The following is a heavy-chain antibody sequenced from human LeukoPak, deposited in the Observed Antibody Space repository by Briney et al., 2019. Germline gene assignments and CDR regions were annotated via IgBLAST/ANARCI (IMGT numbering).Heavy chain of an antibody. CDR1: GYTFTSYY. V-gene: IGHV1-46*01. J-gene: IGHJ3*02. CDR2: INPSGGST. CDR3: ASLPAGRLRGAFDI. Sequence: ASVKVSCKASGYTFTSYYMHWVRQAPGQGLEWMGKINPSGGSTSYAQKFQGRVTTTRDTSTSTVYMELSSLRSEDTAVYYCASLPAGRLRGAFDIWGQGTMVTVSS. D-gene: IGHD3-10*01.